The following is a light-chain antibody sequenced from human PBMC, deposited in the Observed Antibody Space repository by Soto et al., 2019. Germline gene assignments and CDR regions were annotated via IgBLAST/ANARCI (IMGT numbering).Light chain of an antibody. CDR2: DAS. CDR3: HQRSNWPPIT. CDR1: QSVGTY. Sequence: EIVLTQSPATLSLSPGERATLSCRASQSVGTYLAWYQQKPGQAPRLLIYDASNRAAGVPVRFSGSGSGTDFTLTISSVEPDDFAVYYCHQRSNWPPITFGQGTRLEIK. J-gene: IGKJ5*01. V-gene: IGKV3-11*01.